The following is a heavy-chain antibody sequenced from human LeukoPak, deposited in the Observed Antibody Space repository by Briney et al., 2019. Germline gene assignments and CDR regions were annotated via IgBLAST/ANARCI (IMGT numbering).Heavy chain of an antibody. CDR3: ARGRAYYDFWSGSTFDY. Sequence: SETLSLTCTVSGGSISSSSYYWGWIRQPPGKGLEWIGSIYYSGSTYYNPSLKSRVTISVDTSKNQFSLKLSSVTAADTAVYYCARGRAYYDFWSGSTFDYWGQGTLVTVSS. V-gene: IGHV4-39*01. CDR2: IYYSGST. J-gene: IGHJ4*02. CDR1: GGSISSSSYY. D-gene: IGHD3-3*01.